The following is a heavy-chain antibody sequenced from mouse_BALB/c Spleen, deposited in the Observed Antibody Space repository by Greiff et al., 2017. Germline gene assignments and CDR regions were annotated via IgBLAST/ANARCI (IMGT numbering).Heavy chain of an antibody. CDR1: GYTFTDYY. V-gene: IGHV1-77*01. CDR3: ARSGRSWFAY. Sequence: QVQLQQSGAELARPGASVKLSCKASGYTFTDYYINWVKQRTGQGLEWIGEIYPGSGNTYYNEKFKGKATLTADKSSSTAYMQLSSLTSEDSAVYVCARSGRSWFAYWGEGTLVTVSA. D-gene: IGHD3-2*02. CDR2: IYPGSGNT. J-gene: IGHJ3*01.